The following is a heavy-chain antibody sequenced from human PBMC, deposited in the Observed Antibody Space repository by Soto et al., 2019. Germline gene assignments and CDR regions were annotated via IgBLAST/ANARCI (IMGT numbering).Heavy chain of an antibody. CDR1: GYTFTYHF. Sequence: QVQLEQSGAGVNRPGASVRVSCRASGYTFTYHFIHWVRQAPGQGLEWMGMINPSFGSTSYAQKFQGRVTMTRETSTSTVYMGLNSLGSEDTAVYYCARSRGSGNYNWFDPWGQGTLVTVSS. CDR3: ARSRGSGNYNWFDP. D-gene: IGHD3-10*01. J-gene: IGHJ5*02. CDR2: INPSFGST. V-gene: IGHV1-46*01.